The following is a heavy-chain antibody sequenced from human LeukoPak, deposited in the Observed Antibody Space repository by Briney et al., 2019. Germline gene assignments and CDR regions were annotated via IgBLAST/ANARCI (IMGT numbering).Heavy chain of an antibody. CDR2: IYYTGST. J-gene: IGHJ4*02. Sequence: SETLSLTCTVSGGSISGYYWSWIRQPPGKGLEWIGYIYYTGSTNYSPSLKGRVGISVATSKNQFSLRLSSVTAADTAVYYCARHRYGDNVLEYWGQGTLVTVSS. V-gene: IGHV4-59*08. CDR3: ARHRYGDNVLEY. D-gene: IGHD4-17*01. CDR1: GGSISGYY.